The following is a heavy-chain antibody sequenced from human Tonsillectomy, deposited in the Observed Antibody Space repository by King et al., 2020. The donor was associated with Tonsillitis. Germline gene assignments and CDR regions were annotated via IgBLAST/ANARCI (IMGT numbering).Heavy chain of an antibody. CDR2: INPNTGGT. D-gene: IGHD2-2*01. Sequence: VQLVESGAEVRKPGASVKVSCKAFGYTFTGYYMHWVRQAPGQGLEWMGCINPNTGGTDYAQKFQGRVTMTRDTSISTAYMELSSLRSDDTAVYYCALMGVVPAAPPMDVWGQGTTVTVSS. J-gene: IGHJ6*02. V-gene: IGHV1-2*02. CDR1: GYTFTGYY. CDR3: ALMGVVPAAPPMDV.